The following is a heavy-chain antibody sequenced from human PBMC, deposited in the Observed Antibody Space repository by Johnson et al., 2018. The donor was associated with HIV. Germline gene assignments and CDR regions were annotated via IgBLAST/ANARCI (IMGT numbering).Heavy chain of an antibody. V-gene: IGHV3-9*01. Sequence: QLEEYGGGLVQPGRSLRLSCASSGFSFDDYAMHWVRQTPGKGLEWVSGISWNSGSIDYADSVKGRFTISRDNAKNSLYLQMNSLRPEETALYYCAKDMVPWFGELPWAFDTFDVWGQGTMVTVSS. D-gene: IGHD3-10*01. J-gene: IGHJ3*01. CDR3: AKDMVPWFGELPWAFDTFDV. CDR2: ISWNSGSI. CDR1: GFSFDDYA.